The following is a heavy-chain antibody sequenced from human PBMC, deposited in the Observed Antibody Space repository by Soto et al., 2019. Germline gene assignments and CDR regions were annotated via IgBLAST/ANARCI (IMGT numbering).Heavy chain of an antibody. CDR3: ARDKRLSVAGTGKNYYYYYGMDV. CDR1: GFTVSRNY. J-gene: IGHJ6*02. CDR2: IYSGGST. V-gene: IGHV3-53*01. D-gene: IGHD6-19*01. Sequence: PGGSLRLSCAASGFTVSRNYMSWVRQAPGKGLEWVSVIYSGGSTYYADSVKGRFTISRDNSKNTLYLQMNSLRAEDTAVYYCARDKRLSVAGTGKNYYYYYGMDVWGQGTTVTVSS.